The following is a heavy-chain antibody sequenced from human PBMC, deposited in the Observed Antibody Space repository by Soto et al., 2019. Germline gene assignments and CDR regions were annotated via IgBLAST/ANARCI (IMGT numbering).Heavy chain of an antibody. CDR1: GFTFSNFG. Sequence: QVQLVESGGGVVQPGRSLRLSCAASGFTFSNFGMHWVRQAPGKGLEWVALISYDGSNKYYTDSVKGRFTISRDNSMNTLYLQMNSLRPEDTAVYYCAKGRVTTPVGYFDYWGQGTLVTVSS. CDR3: AKGRVTTPVGYFDY. J-gene: IGHJ4*02. CDR2: ISYDGSNK. V-gene: IGHV3-30*18. D-gene: IGHD1-26*01.